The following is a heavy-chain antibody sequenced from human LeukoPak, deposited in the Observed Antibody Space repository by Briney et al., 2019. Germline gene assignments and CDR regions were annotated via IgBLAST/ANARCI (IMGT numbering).Heavy chain of an antibody. J-gene: IGHJ5*02. Sequence: ASVKVSCKASGYTFTSYDISWVRQATGQGLEWMGWMNPNGGNTGYAQKFQGRVTMTRNTSISTAYMELSSLRSEDTAVYYCARGQVGAYKYNWFDPWGQGTLVTVSS. CDR3: ARGQVGAYKYNWFDP. D-gene: IGHD1-26*01. V-gene: IGHV1-8*01. CDR2: MNPNGGNT. CDR1: GYTFTSYD.